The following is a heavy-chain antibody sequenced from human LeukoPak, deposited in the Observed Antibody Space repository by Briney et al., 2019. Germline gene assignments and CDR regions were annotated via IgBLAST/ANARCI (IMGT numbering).Heavy chain of an antibody. CDR1: GYTFTGYY. CDR2: INPNSGGT. CDR3: ARGGSLAGITGTPPWGY. Sequence: ASVKVSCKASGYTFTGYYMHWVRQAPGQGLEWMGWINPNSGGTNYAQKFQGRVTMTRDTSISTAYMELSRLRSDDTAVYYCARGGSLAGITGTPPWGYWGQGTLVTVSS. D-gene: IGHD1/OR15-1a*01. V-gene: IGHV1-2*02. J-gene: IGHJ4*02.